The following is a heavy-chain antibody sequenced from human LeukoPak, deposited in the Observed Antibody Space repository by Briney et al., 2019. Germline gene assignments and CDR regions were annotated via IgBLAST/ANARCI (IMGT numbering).Heavy chain of an antibody. CDR3: TRHADLVDTAMGGMTD. V-gene: IGHV3-73*01. CDR2: IRSKANSYAT. Sequence: RGSLSLSCAASGFTFSGSAMHWVRQASGKGLGWVGRIRSKANSYATAYAASVKGRFTISRDDSKNTAYLQMNSLKTEDTAVYYCTRHADLVDTAMGGMTDWGQGTLVTVSS. J-gene: IGHJ4*02. CDR1: GFTFSGSA. D-gene: IGHD5-18*01.